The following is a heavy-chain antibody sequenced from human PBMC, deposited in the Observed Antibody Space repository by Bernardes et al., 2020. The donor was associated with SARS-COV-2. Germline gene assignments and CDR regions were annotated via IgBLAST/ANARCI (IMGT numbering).Heavy chain of an antibody. CDR2: LSGSGGST. CDR1: GFTFSSSA. J-gene: IGHJ4*02. CDR3: VRGPSDGHGRFEY. Sequence: GGSLRLSRAASGFTFSSSAMSWVRQAPGKGLEWVSALSGSGGSTYYADSVKGRFTISRDNSKNTLYLQMNSLRAEDTALYYCVRGPSDGHGRFEYWGQGTLGTVSS. V-gene: IGHV3-23*01.